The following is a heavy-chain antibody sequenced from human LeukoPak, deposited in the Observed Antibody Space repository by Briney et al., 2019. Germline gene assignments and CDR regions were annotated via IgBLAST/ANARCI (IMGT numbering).Heavy chain of an antibody. CDR1: GGSISSYY. V-gene: IGHV4-59*01. CDR3: ARDSYNYGSGSLDY. CDR2: IYYSGST. Sequence: SETLSLTCTVSGGSISSYYWSWIRQPPGKGLEWIGYIYYSGSTKYNPSFKSRVTMSVDTSKNQFSLKVTSVTAADTAVYYCARDSYNYGSGSLDYWGQGTLVIVSS. D-gene: IGHD5-18*01. J-gene: IGHJ4*02.